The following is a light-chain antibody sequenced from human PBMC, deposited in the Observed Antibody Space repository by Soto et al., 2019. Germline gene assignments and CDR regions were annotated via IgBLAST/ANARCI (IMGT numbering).Light chain of an antibody. Sequence: QSVLTQPASMSGSPGQSITISCTGTSSDIGRYNFVSWYQHHPGKAPKLIIYEATKRPSGVSYRFSGSKSGNTASLTISGLQAEDEADYYCQSYESSLSGYVFGTGTKGTVL. CDR3: QSYESSLSGYV. J-gene: IGLJ1*01. V-gene: IGLV2-14*01. CDR1: SSDIGRYNF. CDR2: EAT.